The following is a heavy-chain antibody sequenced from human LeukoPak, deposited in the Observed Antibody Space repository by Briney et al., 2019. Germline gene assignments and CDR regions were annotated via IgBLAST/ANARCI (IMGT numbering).Heavy chain of an antibody. CDR2: IRSKAYGGTT. CDR3: TRDSERYSSSWYLGWYYYGMDV. V-gene: IGHV3-49*03. J-gene: IGHJ6*02. Sequence: PGGSPRLSCTASGFTFGDYAMSWFRQAPGKGLEWVGFIRSKAYGGTTEYAASVKGRFTISRDDSKSIAYLQMNSLKTEDTAVYYCTRDSERYSSSWYLGWYYYGMDVWGQGTTVTVSS. D-gene: IGHD6-13*01. CDR1: GFTFGDYA.